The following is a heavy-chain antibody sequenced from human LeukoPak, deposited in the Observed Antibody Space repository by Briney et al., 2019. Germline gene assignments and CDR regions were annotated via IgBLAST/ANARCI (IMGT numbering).Heavy chain of an antibody. Sequence: HGESLKISCKASGYSFTTYWIGWVRQMPGRGLEYMAIIHPGNSDTRYSPSLQGQVTISADKSISTAFLQWSSLKASDSAIYYCARYNLWALYYWDQGALVTVSS. J-gene: IGHJ4*02. CDR1: GYSFTTYW. CDR2: IHPGNSDT. V-gene: IGHV5-51*01. CDR3: ARYNLWALYY. D-gene: IGHD1-1*01.